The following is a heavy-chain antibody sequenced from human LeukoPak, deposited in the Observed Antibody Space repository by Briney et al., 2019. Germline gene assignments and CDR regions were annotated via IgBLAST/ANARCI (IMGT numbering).Heavy chain of an antibody. D-gene: IGHD5-18*01. CDR3: ARGSGYSYGYYFDY. Sequence: SETLSLTCTVFGGSISSYYWSWIRQPPGKGLEWIGYIYYSGSTNYNPSLKSRVTISVDTSKNQFSLKLSSVTAADTAVYYCARGSGYSYGYYFDYWGQGTLVTVSS. CDR1: GGSISSYY. V-gene: IGHV4-59*08. CDR2: IYYSGST. J-gene: IGHJ4*02.